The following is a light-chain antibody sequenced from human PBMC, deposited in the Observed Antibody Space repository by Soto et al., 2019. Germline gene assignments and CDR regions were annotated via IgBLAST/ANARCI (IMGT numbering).Light chain of an antibody. CDR2: NTN. V-gene: IGLV1-44*01. CDR3: ATWDDSLSVL. J-gene: IGLJ3*02. CDR1: TSNIGTNT. Sequence: QSFLPQPPSASGTPGQRVTISCSGGTSNIGTNTVNWYQQLPGTAPKLLIYNTNQRPAGVPDRFSGSKSGTSASLAISGLRSKDEASYFCATWDDSLSVLFGRGTKLTVL.